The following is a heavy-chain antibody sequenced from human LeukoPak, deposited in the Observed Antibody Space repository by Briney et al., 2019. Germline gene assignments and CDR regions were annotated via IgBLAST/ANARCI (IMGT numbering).Heavy chain of an antibody. Sequence: GRSLTLSCAASRFTFPSSRMHLVRQAPGTGLDLLTVISYDGSNKYYADSVKGRFTISRDNSKNTLYLQMNSLRAEDTAVYYCAKGHDYGGNSVDHWGQGTLVTVSS. CDR3: AKGHDYGGNSVDH. D-gene: IGHD4-23*01. J-gene: IGHJ4*02. CDR1: RFTFPSSR. V-gene: IGHV3-30*18. CDR2: ISYDGSNK.